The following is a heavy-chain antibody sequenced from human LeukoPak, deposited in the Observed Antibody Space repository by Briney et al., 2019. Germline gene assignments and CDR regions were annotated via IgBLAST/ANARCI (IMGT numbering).Heavy chain of an antibody. V-gene: IGHV3-23*01. J-gene: IGHJ4*02. D-gene: IGHD1-1*01. CDR1: GFIFRSYA. CDR2: ITANGDAT. Sequence: GGSLRLSCVGSGFIFRSYAVTWVRQAPGKGLEWVSSITANGDATYYADSVKGRFTISRDNSKNTLYLQMNSLRAEDTAVYYCTRPTQYNKLGFHFWGQGTLVTVSS. CDR3: TRPTQYNKLGFHF.